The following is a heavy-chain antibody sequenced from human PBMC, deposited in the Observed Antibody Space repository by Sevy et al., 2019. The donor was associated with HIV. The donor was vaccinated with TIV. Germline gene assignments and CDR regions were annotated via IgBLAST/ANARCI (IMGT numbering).Heavy chain of an antibody. V-gene: IGHV1-18*01. CDR2: ISAYNGNT. D-gene: IGHD3-10*01. CDR1: GYTFTSYG. Sequence: ASVKVSCKASGYTFTSYGISWVRQAPGQGLEWMGWISAYNGNTNYAQKLQGRVTMTTDTSTSKAYMEPRSLRSDDTAVYYCARDSGHEKLLDYWGQGTLVTVSS. J-gene: IGHJ4*02. CDR3: ARDSGHEKLLDY.